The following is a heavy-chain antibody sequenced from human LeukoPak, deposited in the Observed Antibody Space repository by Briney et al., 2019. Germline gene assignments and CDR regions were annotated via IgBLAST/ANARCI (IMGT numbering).Heavy chain of an antibody. J-gene: IGHJ6*02. CDR2: ISSRSSYI. CDR3: ARDPGTAGGYYGMDV. CDR1: GFTFSSYS. Sequence: GGSLRLSCAASGFTFSSYSMNWVRQAPGKGLEWVSAISSRSSYICYADSVKGRFTISRDNAKNSLYLQMNSLRAEDTAVYYCARDPGTAGGYYGMDVWGQGTTVTVSS. V-gene: IGHV3-21*04. D-gene: IGHD1-1*01.